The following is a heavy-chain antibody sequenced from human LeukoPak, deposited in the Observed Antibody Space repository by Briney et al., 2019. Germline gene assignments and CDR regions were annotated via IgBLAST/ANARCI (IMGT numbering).Heavy chain of an antibody. V-gene: IGHV1-2*06. J-gene: IGHJ4*02. CDR1: GYSFTGYY. Sequence: GASVKVSCKASGYSFTGYYMHWVREAPGQGLEWMGRINPNNGGTNYAQKFQGRVTMTRDRSISTAYMELSRLRSDDTAVYYCARPRRGSSWYDYWGQGTLVTVSS. D-gene: IGHD6-13*01. CDR2: INPNNGGT. CDR3: ARPRRGSSWYDY.